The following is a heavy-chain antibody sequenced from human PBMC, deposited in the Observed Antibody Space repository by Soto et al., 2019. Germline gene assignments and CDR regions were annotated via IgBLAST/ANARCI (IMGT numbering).Heavy chain of an antibody. D-gene: IGHD3-10*01. CDR2: LHSGGDT. V-gene: IGHV3-53*04. J-gene: IGHJ6*02. CDR1: GIPVSSNY. CDR3: ARDGPYYYAARMDG. Sequence: EVQLVESGGGLVQPGGSLRLSCAASGIPVSSNYMTWVRQAPGKGLEWVSVLHSGGDTYYANSVKGRFTISRHDSTSTLFLQVNILTAEDTAVYACARDGPYYYAARMDGWGQGTTVTVSS.